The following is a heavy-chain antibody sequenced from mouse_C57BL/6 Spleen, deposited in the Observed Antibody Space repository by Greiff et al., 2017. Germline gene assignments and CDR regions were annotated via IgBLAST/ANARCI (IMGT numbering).Heavy chain of an antibody. V-gene: IGHV1-72*01. Sequence: QVKLQQPGAELVKPGASVTLSCKASGYTFTSYWMHWVTQRPGRGLEWIGRIDPNSGGTQYEEKFKSKSTLTVDKPSSTDYMQLSSLTSEDSAVYYCARRGVATNYWGQGTTLTVSS. D-gene: IGHD1-1*01. CDR2: IDPNSGGT. CDR3: ARRGVATNY. CDR1: GYTFTSYW. J-gene: IGHJ2*01.